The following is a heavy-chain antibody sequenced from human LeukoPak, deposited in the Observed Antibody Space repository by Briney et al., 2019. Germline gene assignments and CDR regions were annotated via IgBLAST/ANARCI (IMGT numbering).Heavy chain of an antibody. J-gene: IGHJ4*02. Sequence: SETLSLTCTVSGGSISNYYWSWIRQPPGKGLEWLGYICYSGSTNYNPSLKRRVTLSVVSSKNQFSLKQKSVTAADAAVYYCARGVYIAAAQYGYWGQGTLVTVSS. CDR3: ARGVYIAAAQYGY. CDR2: ICYSGST. V-gene: IGHV4-59*01. CDR1: GGSISNYY. D-gene: IGHD6-13*01.